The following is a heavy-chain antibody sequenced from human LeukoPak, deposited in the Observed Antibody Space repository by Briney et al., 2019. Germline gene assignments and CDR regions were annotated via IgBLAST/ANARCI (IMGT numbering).Heavy chain of an antibody. Sequence: PSETLSLTCAVYGGSFSGCYWSWIRQPPGKGLEWIGEINHSGSTNYNPSLKSRVTISVDTSKNQFSLKLSSVTAADTAVYYCTISGYYPYYFDYWGQGTLVTVSS. J-gene: IGHJ4*02. CDR1: GGSFSGCY. D-gene: IGHD3-22*01. CDR2: INHSGST. V-gene: IGHV4-34*01. CDR3: TISGYYPYYFDY.